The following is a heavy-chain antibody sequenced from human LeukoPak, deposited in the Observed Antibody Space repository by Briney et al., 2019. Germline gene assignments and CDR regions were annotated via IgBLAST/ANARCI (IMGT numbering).Heavy chain of an antibody. Sequence: GGSLRLSCAASGFTFSSYAMSWVRQAPGKGLEWVSAISGSGGSTYYADSVKGRFTISRDNSKNTLCLQMNSLRAEDTAVYYCAKDVSRIQPPRYFDYWGQGTLVTVSS. CDR1: GFTFSSYA. CDR3: AKDVSRIQPPRYFDY. CDR2: ISGSGGST. V-gene: IGHV3-23*01. J-gene: IGHJ4*02. D-gene: IGHD5-18*01.